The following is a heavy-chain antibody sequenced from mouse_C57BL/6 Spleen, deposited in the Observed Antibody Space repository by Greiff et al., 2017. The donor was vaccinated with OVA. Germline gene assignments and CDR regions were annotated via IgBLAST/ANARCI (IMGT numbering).Heavy chain of an antibody. D-gene: IGHD2-3*01. CDR1: GYSITSGYD. CDR3: ARAIYDGYWYFDV. CDR2: ISYSGST. J-gene: IGHJ1*03. V-gene: IGHV3-1*01. Sequence: VQLKESGPGMVKPSQSLSLTCTVTGYSITSGYDWHWIRHFPGNKLEWMGYISYSGSTNYNPSLKSRISITHDTSKNHFFLKLNSVTTEDTATYYCARAIYDGYWYFDVWGTGTTVTVSS.